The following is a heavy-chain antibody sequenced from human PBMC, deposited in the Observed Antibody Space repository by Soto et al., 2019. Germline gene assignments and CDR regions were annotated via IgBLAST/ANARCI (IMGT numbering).Heavy chain of an antibody. V-gene: IGHV1-69*13. CDR2: IIPIFGTT. CDR3: ARAISELAYCGGDCYAYYYYGMDV. CDR1: GGTFSSYA. J-gene: IGHJ6*02. Sequence: SVKVSCKASGGTFSSYAISWVRQAPGQGLEWTGGIIPIFGTTNYAQKFQGRVTITADESTSTAYMELSSLRSEDTAVYYCARAISELAYCGGDCYAYYYYGMDVWGQGTTVTVSS. D-gene: IGHD2-21*02.